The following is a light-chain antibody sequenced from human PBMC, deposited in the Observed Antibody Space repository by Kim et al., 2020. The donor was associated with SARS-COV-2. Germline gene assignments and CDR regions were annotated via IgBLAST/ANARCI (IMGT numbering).Light chain of an antibody. Sequence: SYELTQPPSVSVAPGKTARIPCGGNSIGSKSVHWYQEKPGQAPVLVISYDSDRPSGIPERFSGSNSGNTATLTISRVEAVDEADYYCQVWDSSSDHRVVFGGGTQLTVL. V-gene: IGLV3-21*04. CDR2: YDS. CDR3: QVWDSSSDHRVV. CDR1: SIGSKS. J-gene: IGLJ2*01.